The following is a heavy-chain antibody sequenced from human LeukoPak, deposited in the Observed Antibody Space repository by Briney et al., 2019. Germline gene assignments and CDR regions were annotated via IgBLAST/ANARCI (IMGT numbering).Heavy chain of an antibody. CDR1: GFTFSSYS. CDR2: ISSSSSYI. D-gene: IGHD6-13*01. V-gene: IGHV3-21*01. J-gene: IGHJ4*02. CDR3: ASPYNSRWYELCY. Sequence: GGSLRLSCAASGFTFSSYSMNWVRQAPGKGLEWVSSISSSSSYIYYADSVKGRFTIARDNAKKSLYLQMNSLRAEDTAVYYCASPYNSRWYELCYWGQRTLVTVSS.